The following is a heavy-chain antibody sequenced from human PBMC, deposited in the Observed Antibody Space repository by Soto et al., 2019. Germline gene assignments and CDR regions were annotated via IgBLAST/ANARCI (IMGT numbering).Heavy chain of an antibody. Sequence: QVQLVQSGAEVKRPGDSVKVSCQASGYTFGHFYITWVRQAPGQGLEWMGAISPHNRTTNYAEKFRGRVTMTTDTSTTPADMELMSLRSDDTAVYYCARDEGGYDILTGYYKAHPVDQWGEGALVTVSS. D-gene: IGHD3-9*01. CDR1: GYTFGHFY. CDR3: ARDEGGYDILTGYYKAHPVDQ. CDR2: ISPHNRTT. J-gene: IGHJ4*02. V-gene: IGHV1-18*01.